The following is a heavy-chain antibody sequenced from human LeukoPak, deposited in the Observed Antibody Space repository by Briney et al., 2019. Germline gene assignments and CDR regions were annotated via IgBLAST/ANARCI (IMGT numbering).Heavy chain of an antibody. CDR1: GFSFSSYA. Sequence: GGSLRLSCATSGFSFSSYAMSWVRQAPGKGLEWVSAMSSSDDGRYYAASVRGRFTISRDTSRSTLYLQMNSLRAEDTAVYYCAELGITMIGGVWGKGTTVTISS. D-gene: IGHD3-10*02. J-gene: IGHJ6*04. V-gene: IGHV3-23*01. CDR3: AELGITMIGGV. CDR2: MSSSDDGR.